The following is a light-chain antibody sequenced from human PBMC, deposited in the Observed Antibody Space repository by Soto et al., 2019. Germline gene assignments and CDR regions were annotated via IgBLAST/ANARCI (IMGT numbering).Light chain of an antibody. CDR1: QSVSTRS. V-gene: IGKV3-20*01. J-gene: IGKJ1*01. Sequence: EIVLTQSPATLSLSPGERATLSCRASQSVSTRSLAWYQQKPGQAPRLLISGASSRAADIPDRFSGSGSGTDFTLTINRLEPEDFAVYYCQQYDSSPRTFGQGT. CDR2: GAS. CDR3: QQYDSSPRT.